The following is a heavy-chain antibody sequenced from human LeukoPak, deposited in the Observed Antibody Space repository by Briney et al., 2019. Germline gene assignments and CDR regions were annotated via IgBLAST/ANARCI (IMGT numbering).Heavy chain of an antibody. J-gene: IGHJ4*02. CDR1: GFTLSSYD. CDR2: IGGSRTTT. D-gene: IGHD6-19*01. CDR3: ARQSGLGFDF. Sequence: PGGSLRLSCATSGFTLSSYDMSWVRQAPGKGLEWVSAIGGSRTTTYFADSEKGRFTISRDSSKNTLYLQMNSLRAEDTAVYYCARQSGLGFDFWGQGTLVTVSS. V-gene: IGHV3-23*01.